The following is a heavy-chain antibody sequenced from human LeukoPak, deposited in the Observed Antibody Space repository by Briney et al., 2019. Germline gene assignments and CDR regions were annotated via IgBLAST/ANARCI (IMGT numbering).Heavy chain of an antibody. D-gene: IGHD6-6*01. CDR2: MNPNSGNT. V-gene: IGHV1-8*01. CDR3: ARGFKQLAGDPAWGYYYYYYMDV. CDR1: GYTFTSYD. J-gene: IGHJ6*03. Sequence: GASVKVSCKASGYTFTSYDINWVRQATGQGLEWMGWMNPNSGNTGYAQKFQGRVTITRNTSISTAYTELSSLRSEDTAVYYCARGFKQLAGDPAWGYYYYYYMDVWGKGTTVTVSS.